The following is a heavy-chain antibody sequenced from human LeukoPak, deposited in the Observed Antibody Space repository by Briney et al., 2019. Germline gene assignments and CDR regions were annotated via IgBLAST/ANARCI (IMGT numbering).Heavy chain of an antibody. CDR1: GYSVSSDYY. V-gene: IGHV4-38-2*01. Sequence: SETLSLTCSVSGYSVSSDYYWGWIRQPPGKGLEWIGTVYHAGSNYNSPSLESRLTISMDTSKNQYSLKLTSMTVADTAVYYCARTYWAHDAFDIWGQGTMVTVSS. CDR2: VYHAGSN. CDR3: ARTYWAHDAFDI. D-gene: IGHD2-8*02. J-gene: IGHJ3*02.